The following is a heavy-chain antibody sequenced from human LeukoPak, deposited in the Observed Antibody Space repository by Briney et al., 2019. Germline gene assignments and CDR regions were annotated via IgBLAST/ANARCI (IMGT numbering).Heavy chain of an antibody. V-gene: IGHV4-4*02. CDR3: ARRAGAYSHPYDY. J-gene: IGHJ4*02. D-gene: IGHD4/OR15-4a*01. CDR1: GDSIDSNNW. CDR2: IYRTGST. Sequence: SETLSLTCAVSGDSIDSNNWWTWVRQPPGKGLEWIGEIYRTGSTNYNPSLKSRVTISVDKSKNQFSLKLTSVTAADTAMYYCARRAGAYSHPYDYWGQGTLVTVSS.